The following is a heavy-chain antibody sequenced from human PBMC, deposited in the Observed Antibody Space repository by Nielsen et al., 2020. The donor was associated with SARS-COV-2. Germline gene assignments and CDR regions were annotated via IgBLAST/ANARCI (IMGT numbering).Heavy chain of an antibody. CDR1: GFTFSSYE. CDR3: ARDQATGYYYYYYGMDV. D-gene: IGHD5-12*01. CDR2: ISSSGSTI. J-gene: IGHJ6*02. Sequence: GESLKISCAASGFTFSSYEMNWVRQAPGKGLEWVSYISSSGSTIYYADSVKGRFTISRDNAKNSLYLQMNGLRAEDTAVYYCARDQATGYYYYYYGMDVWGQGTTVTAP. V-gene: IGHV3-48*03.